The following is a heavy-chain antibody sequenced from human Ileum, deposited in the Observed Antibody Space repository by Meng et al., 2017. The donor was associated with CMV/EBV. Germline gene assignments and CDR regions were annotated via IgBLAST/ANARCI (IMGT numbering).Heavy chain of an antibody. CDR1: DGSISSYY. Sequence: VRRKEPSPVLVKPPETLPLTCTVSDGSISSYYWSWIRQSAGKGLEWIGRIHTSGTTNYNPSLKSRVTLSLDTSKDQFSLKLTSVTAADTAVYYCAREKSSCTSSTCYGVDSWGQGTLVTVSS. V-gene: IGHV4-4*07. D-gene: IGHD2-2*01. CDR3: AREKSSCTSSTCYGVDS. J-gene: IGHJ4*02. CDR2: IHTSGTT.